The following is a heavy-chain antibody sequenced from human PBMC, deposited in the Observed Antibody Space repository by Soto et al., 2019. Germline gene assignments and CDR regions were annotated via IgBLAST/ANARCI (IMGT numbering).Heavy chain of an antibody. CDR3: ARGIAPRSYYYYYMDV. J-gene: IGHJ6*03. V-gene: IGHV1-8*01. CDR2: MNPNSGNT. CDR1: GYTFTSYD. D-gene: IGHD6-6*01. Sequence: ASVKVSCKASGYTFTSYDINWVRQATGQGLEWMGWMNPNSGNTGYAQKFQGRVTMTRNTSISTAYMELSSLRSEDTAVYYCARGIAPRSYYYYYMDVWGKGTTVTVSS.